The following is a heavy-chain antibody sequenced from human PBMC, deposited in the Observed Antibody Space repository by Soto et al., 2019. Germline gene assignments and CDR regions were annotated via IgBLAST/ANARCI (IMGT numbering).Heavy chain of an antibody. CDR2: INHSGST. V-gene: IGHV4-34*01. D-gene: IGHD3-10*01. J-gene: IGHJ4*02. CDR1: GGSFSGYY. CDR3: ASGGLRGVISGSIHY. Sequence: SETLSLTCAVYGGSFSGYYWSWIRQPPGKGLEWIGEINHSGSTNYNPSLKSRVTISVDTSKNQFSLKLSSVTAADTAVYYCASGGLRGVISGSIHYWGQGTLVTVS.